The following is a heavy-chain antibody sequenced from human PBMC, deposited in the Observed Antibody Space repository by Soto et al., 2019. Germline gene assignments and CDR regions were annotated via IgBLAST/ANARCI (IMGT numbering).Heavy chain of an antibody. CDR1: GFTFSVYA. D-gene: IGHD5-18*01. J-gene: IGHJ4*02. Sequence: EVQLLESGGGFVQPGGSLRLSCAATGFTFSVYAMTWVRQAPGKGLEWVSAVTANGGSTYSADSVKGRFTISRDNSKNTVFLQMNSLRREDTAMYYCVKDGGGVRYNYNIRGDSWGQGTQVTVSS. CDR2: VTANGGST. CDR3: VKDGGGVRYNYNIRGDS. V-gene: IGHV3-23*01.